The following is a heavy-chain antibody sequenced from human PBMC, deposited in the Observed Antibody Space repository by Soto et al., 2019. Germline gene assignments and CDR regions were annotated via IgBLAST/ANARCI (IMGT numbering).Heavy chain of an antibody. D-gene: IGHD2-2*01. CDR1: GGSISSGDYY. V-gene: IGHV4-30-4*01. CDR2: IYYSGST. J-gene: IGHJ6*02. Sequence: QVQLQESGPGLVKPSQTLSLTCTVSGGSISSGDYYWSWIRQPPGKGLEWIGYIYYSGSTYYNPSLKSRVTISVDTSKNQFSLKLSSVTAADTAVYYCARAYQYCSSTSCYLGWSYYYGMDVWGQGTTVTVSS. CDR3: ARAYQYCSSTSCYLGWSYYYGMDV.